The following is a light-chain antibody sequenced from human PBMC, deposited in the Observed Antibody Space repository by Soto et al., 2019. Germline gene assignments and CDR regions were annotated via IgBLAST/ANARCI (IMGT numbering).Light chain of an antibody. Sequence: IVLTQFAGTLSLSPGESATLSCRASQSVGSNYLAWYQQRPGQPPNLLIFGASHRAPDIPDRFSGSGSGTDFTLTISRLQPEDFAVYYCQQYGTSIHTFGQGTKVDIK. V-gene: IGKV3-20*01. CDR3: QQYGTSIHT. J-gene: IGKJ1*01. CDR1: QSVGSNY. CDR2: GAS.